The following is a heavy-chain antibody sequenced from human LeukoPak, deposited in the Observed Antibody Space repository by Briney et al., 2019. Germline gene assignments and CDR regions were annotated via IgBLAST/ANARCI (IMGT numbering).Heavy chain of an antibody. CDR1: DDSISDYY. J-gene: IGHJ4*02. V-gene: IGHV4-59*01. CDR2: FYNSGRS. D-gene: IGHD3-16*01. Sequence: PSETLSLTCTVTDDSISDYYRGWIRQPPGKGLEWIGYFYNSGRSTYNPSLKSRVTISADTSKNHFSLKLNSVTTADTAVYYCTRGAGWLIDYWGQGILVTVSS. CDR3: TRGAGWLIDY.